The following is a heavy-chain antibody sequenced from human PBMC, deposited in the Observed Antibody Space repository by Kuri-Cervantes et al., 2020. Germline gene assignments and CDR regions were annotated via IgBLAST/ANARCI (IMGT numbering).Heavy chain of an antibody. CDR3: AREGGWGGYYDSSGYSRQNWFDP. J-gene: IGHJ5*02. V-gene: IGHV4-34*01. D-gene: IGHD3-22*01. CDR2: INHSGST. CDR1: GGSFSGYY. Sequence: ESLKISCAVYGGSFSGYYWSWIRQPPGKGLEWIGEINHSGSTNYNPSLKSRVTISVDTSKNQFSLKLSSVTAADTAVYYCAREGGWGGYYDSSGYSRQNWFDPWGQGTLVTVSS.